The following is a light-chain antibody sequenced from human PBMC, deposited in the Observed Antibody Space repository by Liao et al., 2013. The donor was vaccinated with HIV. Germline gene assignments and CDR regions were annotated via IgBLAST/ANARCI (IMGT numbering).Light chain of an antibody. J-gene: IGLJ3*02. CDR3: LVWDSSSDRV. Sequence: SYVLSQPPSVSVAPGKTARITCGGNNIGGKTVHWYQQKPGQAPVLVIYYDDARPSGIPERFSGSNSGNTATLSISRVEAGDEADYYCLVWDSSSDRVFGGGTKLTVL. CDR1: NIGGKT. V-gene: IGLV3-21*04. CDR2: YDD.